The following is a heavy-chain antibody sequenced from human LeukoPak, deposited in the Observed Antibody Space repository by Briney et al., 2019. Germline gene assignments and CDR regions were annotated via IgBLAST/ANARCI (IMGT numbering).Heavy chain of an antibody. J-gene: IGHJ4*02. CDR1: GFTFNTYA. V-gene: IGHV3-21*01. D-gene: IGHD6-19*01. CDR3: ARGHTSGWSNFDC. Sequence: GGSLRLSCAASGFTFNTYAMTWVRQAPGKGLEWVSSISGNSAFIYYADSVRGRFTISRDDAKNSLYLQMSSLRAEDTAVYCCARGHTSGWSNFDCWGLGTLVTVSS. CDR2: ISGNSAFI.